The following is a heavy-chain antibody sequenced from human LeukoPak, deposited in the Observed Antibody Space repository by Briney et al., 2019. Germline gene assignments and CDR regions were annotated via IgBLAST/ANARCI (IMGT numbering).Heavy chain of an antibody. Sequence: GGSLRLSCAASGFTFSSNAMSWVRQAPGKGLEWVSAISTSGGITTYYGDSVKGRFTISRDNSKNTLYLQMNSLRAEDTAVYYCARRAGAYSHPYDYWGQGTLVTVSS. CDR3: ARRAGAYSHPYDY. V-gene: IGHV3-23*01. CDR1: GFTFSSNA. CDR2: ISTSGGITT. J-gene: IGHJ4*02. D-gene: IGHD4/OR15-4a*01.